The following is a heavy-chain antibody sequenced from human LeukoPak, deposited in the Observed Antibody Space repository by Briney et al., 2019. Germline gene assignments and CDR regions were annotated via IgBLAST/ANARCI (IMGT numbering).Heavy chain of an antibody. CDR1: GFSFSTYD. Sequence: GGSLRLSCVGSGFSFSTYDMGWVRQTPGKGLEWVSAISTTGGYTEDADSVKGRFTISRDNSQNTLFLQMHSLRAEDMAVYYCAKKPATIKFPFDIWGQGTLVTVSP. J-gene: IGHJ4*02. V-gene: IGHV3-23*01. CDR2: ISTTGGYT. D-gene: IGHD5-24*01. CDR3: AKKPATIKFPFDI.